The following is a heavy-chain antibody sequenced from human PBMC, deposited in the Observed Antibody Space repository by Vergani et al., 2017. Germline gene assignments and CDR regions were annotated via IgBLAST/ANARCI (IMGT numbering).Heavy chain of an antibody. CDR2: ISWNSNSI. CDR1: GFTSAGYA. V-gene: IGHV3-9*02. D-gene: IGHD6-6*01. J-gene: IGHJ5*02. Sequence: EVQLEESGGGLVLPGRSLRLSCVASGFTSAGYAMHWVRQAPGKGLEWVSGISWNSNSIGYADSVKGRFTISRDNAKNALYLQMNSLRAEDTDLYYCAKDLGSSSWCGWFYPWGQGTMVTVSS. CDR3: AKDLGSSSWCGWFYP.